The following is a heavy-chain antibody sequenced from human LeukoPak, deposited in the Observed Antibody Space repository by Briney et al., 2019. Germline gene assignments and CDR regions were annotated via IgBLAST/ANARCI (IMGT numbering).Heavy chain of an antibody. V-gene: IGHV3-23*01. CDR1: GFTFQNYA. Sequence: GGSLRLSCAASGFTFQNYAMSWVRQAPGKGLEWASSISGSGPSTDYADSVKGRFTISRDKSKNTLYLQMNSLRAEDTAVYYCAKLPTFYYDSSHYHYEYWGQGTLVTVSS. CDR2: ISGSGPST. J-gene: IGHJ4*02. D-gene: IGHD3-22*01. CDR3: AKLPTFYYDSSHYHYEY.